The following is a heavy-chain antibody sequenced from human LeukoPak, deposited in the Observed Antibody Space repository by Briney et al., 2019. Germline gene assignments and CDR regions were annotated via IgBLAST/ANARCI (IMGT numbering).Heavy chain of an antibody. J-gene: IGHJ4*02. CDR3: ARGGYGGNPFDY. CDR1: GXSFSGYY. D-gene: IGHD4-23*01. V-gene: IGHV4-34*01. Sequence: PSETLSLTCAVYGXSFSGYYWSWIRQPPGKGLEWIGEINHSGSTNYNPSLKSRVTISVDTSKNQFSLKLSSVTAADTAVYYCARGGYGGNPFDYWGQGTLVTVSS. CDR2: INHSGST.